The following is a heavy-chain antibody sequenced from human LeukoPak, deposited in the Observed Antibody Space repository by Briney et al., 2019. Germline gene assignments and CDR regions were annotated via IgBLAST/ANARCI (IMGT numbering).Heavy chain of an antibody. V-gene: IGHV3-30*18. Sequence: PGRSLRLSCAASGFTFSSYGMPWVRQAPGKGLEWVAVISYDGSNKYYADSVKCRFTISRDNSKNTLYLQMNSLRAEDTAVYYCAKDRASGDYGYWGQGTLVTVSS. CDR2: ISYDGSNK. CDR3: AKDRASGDYGY. CDR1: GFTFSSYG. D-gene: IGHD4-17*01. J-gene: IGHJ4*02.